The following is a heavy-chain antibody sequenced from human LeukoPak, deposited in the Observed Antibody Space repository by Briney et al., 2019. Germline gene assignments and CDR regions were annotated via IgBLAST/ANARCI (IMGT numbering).Heavy chain of an antibody. J-gene: IGHJ4*02. CDR1: GFTFSSYG. V-gene: IGHV3-23*01. CDR2: ISGSGGST. CDR3: AKDRTHYYGSGSYYFDY. D-gene: IGHD3-10*01. Sequence: GGSLRLSCAASGFTFSSYGMSWVRQAPGKGLEWVSAISGSGGSTYYADSVKGRFTISRDNSKNTLYLQMNSLRAEDTAVYYCAKDRTHYYGSGSYYFDYWGQGTLVTVS.